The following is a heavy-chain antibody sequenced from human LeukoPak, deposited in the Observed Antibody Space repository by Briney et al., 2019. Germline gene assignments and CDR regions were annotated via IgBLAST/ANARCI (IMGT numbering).Heavy chain of an antibody. Sequence: ASVKVSCKASGYTFTNYGITWVRQAPGQGLEWMGWISASDGKTKYSQKLQGIVTMSADTSTNTAYMELRSLRADDTAVYYCARDPPCWGGSCQFTNTTLDYWGQGALVTVSP. J-gene: IGHJ4*02. CDR2: ISASDGKT. D-gene: IGHD2-15*01. V-gene: IGHV1-18*04. CDR3: ARDPPCWGGSCQFTNTTLDY. CDR1: GYTFTNYG.